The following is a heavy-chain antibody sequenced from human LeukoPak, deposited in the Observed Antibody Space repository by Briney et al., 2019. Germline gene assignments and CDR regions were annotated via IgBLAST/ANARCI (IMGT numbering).Heavy chain of an antibody. D-gene: IGHD2-2*01. CDR2: IYYSGST. V-gene: IGHV4-59*01. CDR3: AREDIVVVPAARGTDFWSGAPRI. CDR1: GGSISSYY. Sequence: KPSETLSHTCTVSGGSISSYYWSWIRQPPGKGLEWIGYIYYSGSTNYNPSLKSRVTISVDTSKNQFSLKLSSVTAADTAVYYCAREDIVVVPAARGTDFWSGAPRIWGQGTMVTVSS. J-gene: IGHJ3*02.